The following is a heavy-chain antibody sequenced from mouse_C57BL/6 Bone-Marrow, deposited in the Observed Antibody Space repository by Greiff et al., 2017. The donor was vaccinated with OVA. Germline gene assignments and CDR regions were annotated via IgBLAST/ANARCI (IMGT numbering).Heavy chain of an antibody. D-gene: IGHD2-1*01. CDR2: IYPGDGDT. CDR3: AKRGGNYVGYYAMDY. CDR1: GYAFSSSW. J-gene: IGHJ4*01. Sequence: QVQLKESGPELVKPGASVKISCKASGYAFSSSWMNWVKQRPGKGLEWIGRIYPGDGDTNYNGKFKGKATLTADKSSSTAYMQLSSLTSEDSAVYFCAKRGGNYVGYYAMDYWGQGTSVTVSS. V-gene: IGHV1-82*01.